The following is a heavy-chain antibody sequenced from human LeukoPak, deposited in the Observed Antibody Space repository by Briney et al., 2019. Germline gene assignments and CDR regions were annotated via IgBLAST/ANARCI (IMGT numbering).Heavy chain of an antibody. Sequence: GGSLRLSCAASGFPLSDYYMTWIRQAPGKGLEWLSGISVSGTSIRYADSVKGRFTISRDNAKNLLYLQMNSLRVDDTAVYYCARALRIYYYFDYWGQGTLVTVSS. CDR2: ISVSGTSI. J-gene: IGHJ4*02. D-gene: IGHD1-26*01. CDR3: ARALRIYYYFDY. V-gene: IGHV3-11*01. CDR1: GFPLSDYY.